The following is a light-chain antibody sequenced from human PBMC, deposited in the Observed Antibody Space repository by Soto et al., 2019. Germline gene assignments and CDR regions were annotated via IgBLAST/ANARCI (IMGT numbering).Light chain of an antibody. CDR2: AAS. CDR1: QGISSY. J-gene: IGKJ5*01. Sequence: AIRMTQSPSSFSASTGDRVTITCRASQGISSYLAWYQQKPGKAPKLLIYAASTLQSGVPSRFSGSGSGTDFTLTISCLQSEDSATYFCQQLNSYPQTFGQGTRLEIK. CDR3: QQLNSYPQT. V-gene: IGKV1-8*01.